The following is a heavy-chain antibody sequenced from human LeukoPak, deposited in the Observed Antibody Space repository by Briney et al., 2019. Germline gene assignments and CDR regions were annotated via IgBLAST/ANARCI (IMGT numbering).Heavy chain of an antibody. CDR2: ISYDGSNK. Sequence: GGSLRLSCAASGFTFSSYAMHWVRQAPGKGLEWVAVISYDGSNKYYADSVKGRFTISRDNSKNTLYLQMNSLRAEDTAVYYCARDIPLPPRRGYSYGTDYFDYWGQGTLVTVSS. D-gene: IGHD5-18*01. J-gene: IGHJ4*02. CDR3: ARDIPLPPRRGYSYGTDYFDY. CDR1: GFTFSSYA. V-gene: IGHV3-30*04.